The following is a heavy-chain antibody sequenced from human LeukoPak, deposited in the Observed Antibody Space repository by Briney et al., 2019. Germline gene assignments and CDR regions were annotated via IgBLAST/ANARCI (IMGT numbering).Heavy chain of an antibody. J-gene: IGHJ4*02. CDR1: GFTFSGHW. D-gene: IGHD3-22*01. V-gene: IGHV3-7*01. CDR2: INQDGSEK. CDR3: ARDSYYDSSGYFDY. Sequence: GGSLRLSCVASGFTFSGHWMSSVRQAPGKGLEWMANINQDGSEKQYVNSVKGRFTISRDNAKNSLYLQMNSLRAEDTAVCYCARDSYYDSSGYFDYWGQGTLVTVSS.